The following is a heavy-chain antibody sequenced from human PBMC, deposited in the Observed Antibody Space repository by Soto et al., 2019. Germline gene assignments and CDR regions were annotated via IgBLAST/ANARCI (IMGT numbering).Heavy chain of an antibody. CDR3: AKDALAYYDFWS. CDR2: ISNSGRST. Sequence: LRLSCAASGLTFSSYAMSCVLQAPGKGLEWVSHISNSGRSTKYADSVKGRFTISRDNSKNTLYLQMNSLRAEDTAIYYCAKDALAYYDFWSWGQGTLVTVSS. CDR1: GLTFSSYA. V-gene: IGHV3-23*01. D-gene: IGHD3-3*01. J-gene: IGHJ4*02.